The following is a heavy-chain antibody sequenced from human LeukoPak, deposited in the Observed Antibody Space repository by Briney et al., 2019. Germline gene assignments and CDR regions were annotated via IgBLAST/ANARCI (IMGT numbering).Heavy chain of an antibody. Sequence: GGSLRLSCAASGFSFSSYAMSWVRQASGKGLEWVSTISGTGGYIYYADSVKGRFTISRDNAKNSLYLQMNSLRAEDTAVYYCARPLSPGYYYYMDVWGKGTTVTVSS. J-gene: IGHJ6*03. CDR3: ARPLSPGYYYYMDV. V-gene: IGHV3-21*01. CDR2: ISGTGGYI. D-gene: IGHD3-10*01. CDR1: GFSFSSYA.